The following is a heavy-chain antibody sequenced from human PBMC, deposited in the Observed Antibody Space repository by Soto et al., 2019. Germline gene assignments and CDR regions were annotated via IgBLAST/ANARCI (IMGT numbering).Heavy chain of an antibody. CDR1: GDTFTDYY. CDR2: VNPSGGHT. Sequence: QVQLVQSGAEVKXPGXXXKVSCKASGDTFTDYYIHWVRQAPGQGLEWMGTVNPSGGHTTYAQHFLGRMTMTRDTSTSTLYMELTSLTSEDTAVYYCARGGHVVVVTAALDYWGQGTLVTVSS. CDR3: ARGGHVVVVTAALDY. V-gene: IGHV1-46*01. J-gene: IGHJ4*02. D-gene: IGHD2-21*02.